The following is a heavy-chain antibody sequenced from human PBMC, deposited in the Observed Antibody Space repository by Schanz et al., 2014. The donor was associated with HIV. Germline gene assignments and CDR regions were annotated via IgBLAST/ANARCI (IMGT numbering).Heavy chain of an antibody. V-gene: IGHV1-2*02. J-gene: IGHJ4*02. CDR1: GYSFTGYY. D-gene: IGHD5-18*01. Sequence: QVQLVQSGAEVKKPGASVRVSCKASGYSFTGYYMNWVRQAPGQGLEWMGWMNPNSGNTGYAQKFQGRVTMTRDTSISTAYMELSRLRSDDTAVYYCAREYSTWDRHFDYWGQGTLVTVSP. CDR3: AREYSTWDRHFDY. CDR2: MNPNSGNT.